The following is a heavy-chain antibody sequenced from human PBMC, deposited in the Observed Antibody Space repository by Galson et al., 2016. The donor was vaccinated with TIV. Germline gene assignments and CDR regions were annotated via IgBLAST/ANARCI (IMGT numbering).Heavy chain of an antibody. CDR1: GGIFRSNA. Sequence: SVKVSCKASGGIFRSNAINWVRQAPGQGLEWMGGIIAIFGTANYAQKFQGRVTITADESTDTAYVELNSLTSEDTAVYYCARATNYYDNWFDPWGQGTLVTVSS. CDR2: IIAIFGTA. J-gene: IGHJ5*02. V-gene: IGHV1-69*13. CDR3: ARATNYYDNWFDP. D-gene: IGHD3-10*01.